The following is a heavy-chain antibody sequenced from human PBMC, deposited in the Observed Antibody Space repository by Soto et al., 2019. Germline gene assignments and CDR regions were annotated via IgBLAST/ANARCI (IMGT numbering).Heavy chain of an antibody. CDR1: GFTFSDYG. J-gene: IGHJ6*02. V-gene: IGHV3-33*01. CDR2: IWFDGSNK. Sequence: QVQLVESGGGVVQPGTSLRLSCAASGFTFSDYGMHWVRQAPGKGLEWVAVIWFDGSNKYYADSVKGRFTISRDNSKNPVDLQMDRLRADDTAVYYCARRRSTVTTAWFYHAMDVWGQGTTVTVSS. CDR3: ARRRSTVTTAWFYHAMDV. D-gene: IGHD4-17*01.